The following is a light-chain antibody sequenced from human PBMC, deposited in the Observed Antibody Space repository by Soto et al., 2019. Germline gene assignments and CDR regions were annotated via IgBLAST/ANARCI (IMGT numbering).Light chain of an antibody. J-gene: IGLJ1*01. CDR2: AVS. CDR3: SSYTSSSTFYV. V-gene: IGLV2-14*01. Sequence: QSVLTQPASVTGSRGQSITISCTGTSSDVGGYNYVSCYQQHPGKAPKHIIYAVSNRHSGDSKRFSGSKSGNEDSLTISGLQAEDEADYYCSSYTSSSTFYVFGTGTKVTVL. CDR1: SSDVGGYNY.